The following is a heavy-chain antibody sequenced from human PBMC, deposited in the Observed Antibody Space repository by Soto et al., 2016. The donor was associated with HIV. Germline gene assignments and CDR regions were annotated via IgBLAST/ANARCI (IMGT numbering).Heavy chain of an antibody. CDR1: GYTFTDYY. D-gene: IGHD2-15*01. CDR2: IKPISGGT. J-gene: IGHJ4*02. V-gene: IGHV1-2*02. CDR3: TRDCGGVSCPXAAFDF. Sequence: QVQLVQSGAEVKKPGASVKVSCKASGYTFTDYYIYWVRQAPGQGLEWMGWIKPISGGTDYAQKFQGRVTMTRDTSITTAYMELSSLRSDDTAVYYCTRDCGGVSCPXAAFDFWGQGHWSPSRQ.